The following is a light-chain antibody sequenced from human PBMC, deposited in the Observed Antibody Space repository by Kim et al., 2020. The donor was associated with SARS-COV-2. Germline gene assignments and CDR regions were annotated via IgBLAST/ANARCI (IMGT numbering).Light chain of an antibody. CDR3: QQYTSSPYT. Sequence: DIQMTQSPSTLSASVGDRVTITCRASQSISNWLAWYHQKPGKAPKLLIYKASSLERGVPSRFSGSGSGTEFTLTISSLQPDDFATYYCQQYTSSPYTFGQGTKLEI. V-gene: IGKV1-5*03. J-gene: IGKJ2*01. CDR1: QSISNW. CDR2: KAS.